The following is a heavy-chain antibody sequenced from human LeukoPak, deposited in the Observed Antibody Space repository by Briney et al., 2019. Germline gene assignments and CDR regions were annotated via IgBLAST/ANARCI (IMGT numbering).Heavy chain of an antibody. Sequence: VGSLRLSCAASGFTFSSYSMNWVRQAPGKGREGVSYISSSSSTIYYADSVKGRFTIPRDNAKNSLYLQLNSLRVEDAAVYYCKSGGAGPGRFDYWGQGTLVTVSP. CDR2: ISSSSSTI. CDR3: KSGGAGPGRFDY. V-gene: IGHV3-48*01. J-gene: IGHJ4*02. CDR1: GFTFSSYS. D-gene: IGHD1-1*01.